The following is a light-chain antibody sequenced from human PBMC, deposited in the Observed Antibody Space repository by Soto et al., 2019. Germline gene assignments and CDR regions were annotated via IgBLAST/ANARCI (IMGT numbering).Light chain of an antibody. V-gene: IGKV1-39*01. Sequence: DIQMTQSPSSLSASVVDRVTITCLASESISTFLNWYQQKPGKAPKLLMYDASTLQSGVPSRFSGSGSGTDFSLTISSLQAEDFATYYCQQSFDTPRTFGQGTKVDI. CDR3: QQSFDTPRT. J-gene: IGKJ1*01. CDR1: ESISTF. CDR2: DAS.